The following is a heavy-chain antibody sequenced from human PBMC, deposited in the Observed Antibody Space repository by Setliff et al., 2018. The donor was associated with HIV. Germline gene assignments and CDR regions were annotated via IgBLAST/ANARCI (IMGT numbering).Heavy chain of an antibody. CDR2: IYTSGST. CDR3: ARSSQYGNLNWFDP. D-gene: IGHD6-6*01. CDR1: GGSIISYY. V-gene: IGHV4-4*07. J-gene: IGHJ5*02. Sequence: SETLSLTCTVSGGSIISYYWNWIRQPAGQGLEWIGRIYTSGSTNYNPSLKDRVTMSVDTSKNQFSLRLTSVTAADTAVYFCARSSQYGNLNWFDPWG.